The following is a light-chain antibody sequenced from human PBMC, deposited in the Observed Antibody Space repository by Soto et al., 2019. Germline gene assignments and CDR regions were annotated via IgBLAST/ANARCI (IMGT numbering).Light chain of an antibody. CDR1: QGISSY. CDR2: AAS. J-gene: IGKJ4*01. V-gene: IGKV1-8*01. CDR3: QQYYSYAHT. Sequence: AIRMTQSPSSFSASTGDRVTITCRASQGISSYLAWYQQKPGKAPKLLIYAASTVQSGVPSRFSGSGSGTDFTLTISCLSSEDSATYCCQQYYSYAHTFGGGTKVEIK.